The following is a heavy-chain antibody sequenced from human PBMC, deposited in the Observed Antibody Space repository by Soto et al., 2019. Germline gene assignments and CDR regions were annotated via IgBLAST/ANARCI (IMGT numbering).Heavy chain of an antibody. CDR1: GFTFSDHY. D-gene: IGHD1-1*01. CDR3: ARVKGTYPSVMDV. J-gene: IGHJ6*02. V-gene: IGHV3-72*01. CDR2: TRNRANYYTT. Sequence: PGGSLRLSCAASGFTFSDHYMDWVRQAPGKGLEWVGRTRNRANYYTTEYAASVKGRFTISRDDSKNSLYLQMNSLKTEDTAVYYCARVKGTYPSVMDVWGQGTTVTVSS.